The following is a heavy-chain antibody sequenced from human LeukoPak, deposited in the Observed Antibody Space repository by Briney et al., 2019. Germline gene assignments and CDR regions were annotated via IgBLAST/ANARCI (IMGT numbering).Heavy chain of an antibody. CDR1: GFTFSSYG. CDR3: ARGPDYGDYSDY. D-gene: IGHD4-17*01. CDR2: ISYDGSNK. J-gene: IGHJ4*02. V-gene: IGHV3-30*03. Sequence: GRSLRLSCAASGFTFSSYGMHWVRQAPGKGLEWVAVISYDGSNKYYADSVKGRFTISRDNSKNTLYLQMNSLRAEDTAVYYCARGPDYGDYSDYWGQGTLVTVSS.